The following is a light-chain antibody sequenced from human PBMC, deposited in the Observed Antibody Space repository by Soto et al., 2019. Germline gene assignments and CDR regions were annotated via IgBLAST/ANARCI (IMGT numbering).Light chain of an antibody. CDR1: QSISSY. CDR2: AAY. J-gene: IGKJ5*01. Sequence: DTQMTQSPSSLSASVGDRVTITCRASQSISSYLNWYQQKPGKAPKLLIYAAYSLQSGVQSRFSGSGSGTDFTLTIRSLQPEDFATYYCKQSYSTPFTFGQGTRLEI. V-gene: IGKV1-39*01. CDR3: KQSYSTPFT.